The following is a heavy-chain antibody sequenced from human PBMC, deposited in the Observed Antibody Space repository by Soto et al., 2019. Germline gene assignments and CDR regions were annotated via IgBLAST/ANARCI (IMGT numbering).Heavy chain of an antibody. CDR2: IKEDGSEK. J-gene: IGHJ4*02. CDR3: ARGIAARPAPCDY. CDR1: GFTFSSYW. V-gene: IGHV3-7*01. D-gene: IGHD6-6*01. Sequence: GGSLRLSCAASGFTFSSYWMSWVRQAPGKRVEWVANIKEDGSEKYLVDSVKGRFTISRDNAKNSLFLQMNSLRAEDTAVYYCARGIAARPAPCDYWGQGTLVTVSS.